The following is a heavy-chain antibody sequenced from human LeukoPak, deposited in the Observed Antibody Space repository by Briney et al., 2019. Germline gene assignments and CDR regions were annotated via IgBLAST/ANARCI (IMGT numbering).Heavy chain of an antibody. CDR3: ARLSRSGGSGSFPRY. V-gene: IGHV4-39*07. Sequence: TETLSLTCTVSGGSISSSSYYWGWIRQPPVKGLEWIGSIYYSGSTYYNPSLKSRVTISVDTSKNQFSLKLSSVTAADTAVYYCARLSRSGGSGSFPRYWGQGTLDTVSS. CDR2: IYYSGST. D-gene: IGHD3-10*01. J-gene: IGHJ4*02. CDR1: GGSISSSSYY.